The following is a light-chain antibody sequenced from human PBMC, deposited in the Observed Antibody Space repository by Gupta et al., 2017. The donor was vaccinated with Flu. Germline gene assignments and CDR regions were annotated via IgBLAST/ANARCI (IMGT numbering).Light chain of an antibody. V-gene: IGLV1-44*01. CDR3: AAWDDSLNGRV. J-gene: IGLJ3*02. CDR2: SND. Sequence: QSVLTQPPSASGTPGQRVTISCSGSSPNIGSNTVNWYQQLPGTAPKLLIWSNDHRPSGVPDRFSGSKSDTSASLAISGLQSEDEADYYCAAWDDSLNGRVFGGGTKLTVL. CDR1: SPNIGSNT.